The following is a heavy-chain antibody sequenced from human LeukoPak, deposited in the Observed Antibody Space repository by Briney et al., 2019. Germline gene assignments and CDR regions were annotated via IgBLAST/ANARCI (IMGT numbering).Heavy chain of an antibody. CDR2: ISGSGGRT. D-gene: IGHD3-3*01. J-gene: IGHJ5*02. CDR3: AKDGPRVPQPSWFDP. V-gene: IGHV3-23*01. CDR1: GFTFSSHG. Sequence: PGGSLRLSCAASGFTFSSHGMNWVRQAPGKGLEWVSGISGSGGRTYYADSVKGRFTISRDNSNHMLYLQMNSLIAEDTAIYYCAKDGPRVPQPSWFDPWGQGTLVTVSS.